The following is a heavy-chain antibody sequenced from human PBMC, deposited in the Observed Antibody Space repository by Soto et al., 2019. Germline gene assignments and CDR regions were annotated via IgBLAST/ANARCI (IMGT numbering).Heavy chain of an antibody. CDR1: GGSISSGDYY. J-gene: IGHJ6*02. Sequence: PSETLSLTCTVSGGSISSGDYYWSWIRQPPGKGLEWIGYIYYSGSTYYNPSLKSRVTISVDTSKNQFSLKLSSVTAADTAVYYCATITIEYQLGLDGWGQGTTVTVSS. D-gene: IGHD2-2*01. CDR2: IYYSGST. V-gene: IGHV4-30-4*01. CDR3: ATITIEYQLGLDG.